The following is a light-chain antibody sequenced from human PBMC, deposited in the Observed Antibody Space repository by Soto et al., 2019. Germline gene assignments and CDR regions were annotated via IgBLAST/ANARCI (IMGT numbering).Light chain of an antibody. V-gene: IGLV2-11*01. CDR3: CSYAGSSWI. CDR1: SSDVGGYNY. J-gene: IGLJ2*01. CDR2: DVD. Sequence: QSALTQPASVSGSPGQSITISCTGTSSDVGGYNYVSWYQQHPGKAPKLIIFDVDKRPSGVPDRFSGSKSGNTASLTISGLQAEDEADYYCCSYAGSSWIFGGGTQLTVL.